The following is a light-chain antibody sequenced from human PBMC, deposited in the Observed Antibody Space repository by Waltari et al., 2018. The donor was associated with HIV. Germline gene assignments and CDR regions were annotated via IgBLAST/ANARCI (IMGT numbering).Light chain of an antibody. V-gene: IGLV2-8*01. Sequence: QPALTQPPSASGSPGQSVTISCTGTSRDIGTYTYVSWYQQHPGRAPNLLIYEVNKRPPGVPDRFSGSKSANTASLTVSGLQVADEADYYCSSYAGNNNYVFGTGTRVTVL. J-gene: IGLJ1*01. CDR1: SRDIGTYTY. CDR3: SSYAGNNNYV. CDR2: EVN.